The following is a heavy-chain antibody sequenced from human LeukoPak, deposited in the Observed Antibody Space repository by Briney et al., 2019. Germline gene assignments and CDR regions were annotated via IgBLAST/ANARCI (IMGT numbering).Heavy chain of an antibody. CDR2: ISAYNGNT. J-gene: IGHJ6*03. V-gene: IGHV1-18*01. D-gene: IGHD3-3*01. CDR3: ARADFWSGYPRGYYYMDV. CDR1: GYTFTSYG. Sequence: GASVKVSCKASGYTFTSYGISWVRQAPGQGLEWMGWISAYNGNTNYAQKLQGRVTMTTDTSTNTAYMELRSLRSDDTAVYYRARADFWSGYPRGYYYMDVWGNGTTVIVSS.